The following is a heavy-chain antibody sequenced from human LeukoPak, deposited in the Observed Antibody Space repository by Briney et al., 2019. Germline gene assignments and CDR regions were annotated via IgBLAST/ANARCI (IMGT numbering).Heavy chain of an antibody. Sequence: PGGSLRLSCAGSGFTFSSNAMTWVRQAPGKGLEWVSSISDSGDFTYYADSMKGRFTISRDNSKNTLFVQMGSLRAEDTAVYYCAKGSRQFSRDKAGPIDYWGQGTLVTVSS. D-gene: IGHD6-19*01. CDR1: GFTFSSNA. CDR3: AKGSRQFSRDKAGPIDY. CDR2: ISDSGDFT. V-gene: IGHV3-23*01. J-gene: IGHJ4*02.